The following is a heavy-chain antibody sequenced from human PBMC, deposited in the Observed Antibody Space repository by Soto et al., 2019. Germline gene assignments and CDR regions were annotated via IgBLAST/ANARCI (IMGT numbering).Heavy chain of an antibody. Sequence: EVQLMESGGGLVQPGGSLRLSCVASGFTFSDYWIHWVRQGPGKGLVWVARIERNGLTTRYADSVKGRFTITRNNARNTVSLEVNCLRVEDTAMYYCASYITVEGGGLDLWGQGTMFTVSS. CDR3: ASYITVEGGGLDL. CDR1: GFTFSDYW. CDR2: IERNGLTT. V-gene: IGHV3-74*01. D-gene: IGHD1-20*01. J-gene: IGHJ3*01.